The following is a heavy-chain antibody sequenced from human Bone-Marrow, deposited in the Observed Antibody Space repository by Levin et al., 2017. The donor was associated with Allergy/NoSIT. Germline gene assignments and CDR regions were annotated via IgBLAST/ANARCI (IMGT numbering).Heavy chain of an antibody. Sequence: GGSLRLSCAASGFTFSSYAMHWVRQAPGKGLEWVAVISYDGSNKYYADSVKGRFTISRDNSKNTLYLQMNSLRAEDTAVYYCARDRFTVAVAGTETSRFNYYYYYGIDVWGQGTTVTVSS. CDR2: ISYDGSNK. D-gene: IGHD6-19*01. CDR3: ARDRFTVAVAGTETSRFNYYYYYGIDV. J-gene: IGHJ6*02. CDR1: GFTFSSYA. V-gene: IGHV3-30-3*01.